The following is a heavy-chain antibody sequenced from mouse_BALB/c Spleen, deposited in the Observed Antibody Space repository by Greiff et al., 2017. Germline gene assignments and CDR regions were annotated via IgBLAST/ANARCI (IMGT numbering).Heavy chain of an antibody. CDR3: ARSGMIDY. CDR2: ISYSGST. Sequence: EVQLVESGPGLVKPSQSLSLTCTVTGYSITSDYAWNWIRQFPGNKLEWMGYISYSGSTSYNPSLKSRISITRDTSKNQFFLQLNSVTTEDTATYYCARSGMIDYWGQGTTLTVSS. D-gene: IGHD1-1*02. J-gene: IGHJ2*01. V-gene: IGHV3-2*02. CDR1: GYSITSDYA.